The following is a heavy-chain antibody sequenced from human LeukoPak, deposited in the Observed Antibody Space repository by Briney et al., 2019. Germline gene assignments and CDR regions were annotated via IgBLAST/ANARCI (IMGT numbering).Heavy chain of an antibody. CDR1: GFTFSSYG. Sequence: GGSLRLSCAASGFTFSSYGMHWVGQAPGKGLEWVAVISYDGSNKYYADSVKGRFTISRDNSKNTLYLQMNSLRAEDTAVYYCAKDHRRSYYDWGQGTLVTVSS. CDR3: AKDHRRSYYD. V-gene: IGHV3-30*18. D-gene: IGHD3-10*01. J-gene: IGHJ4*02. CDR2: ISYDGSNK.